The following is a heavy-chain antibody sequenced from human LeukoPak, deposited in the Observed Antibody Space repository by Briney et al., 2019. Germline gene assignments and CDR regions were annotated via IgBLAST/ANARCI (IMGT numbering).Heavy chain of an antibody. D-gene: IGHD6-19*01. CDR3: AREGLQQWLIDY. CDR1: GGTFSSYA. V-gene: IGHV1-69*04. J-gene: IGHJ4*02. CDR2: IIPILGIA. Sequence: ASVKVSCKASGGTFSSYAISWVRQAPGQGLEWMGRIIPILGIANYAQKFQGRVTITADKSTSTAYMELSSLRSEDTAVYYCAREGLQQWLIDYWGQGTLVTVSS.